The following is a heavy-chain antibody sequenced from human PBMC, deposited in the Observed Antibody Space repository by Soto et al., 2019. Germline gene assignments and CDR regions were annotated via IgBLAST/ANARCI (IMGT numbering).Heavy chain of an antibody. Sequence: ASVKVSCKASGYTFTGYYMHWVRQAPGQGLEWMGWINPNSGGTNYAQKFQGWVTMTRDTSISTAYMELSRLRSDDTAVYYCARAGSSGRYRFDYWGQGTLVTVSS. CDR1: GYTFTGYY. D-gene: IGHD6-13*01. CDR3: ARAGSSGRYRFDY. CDR2: INPNSGGT. V-gene: IGHV1-2*04. J-gene: IGHJ4*02.